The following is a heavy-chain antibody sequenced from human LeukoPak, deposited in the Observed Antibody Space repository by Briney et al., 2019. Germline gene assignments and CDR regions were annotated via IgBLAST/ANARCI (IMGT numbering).Heavy chain of an antibody. CDR3: AKGGHGSSSFYDY. J-gene: IGHJ4*02. CDR2: ISSSSSYI. D-gene: IGHD6-6*01. CDR1: GFTFSSYS. V-gene: IGHV3-21*01. Sequence: GGSLRLSCAASGFTFSSYSMNWVRQAPGKGLEWVSSISSSSSYIYYADSVKGRFTISRDNAKNSLYLQMNSLRAEDTAVYYCAKGGHGSSSFYDYWGQGTLVTVSS.